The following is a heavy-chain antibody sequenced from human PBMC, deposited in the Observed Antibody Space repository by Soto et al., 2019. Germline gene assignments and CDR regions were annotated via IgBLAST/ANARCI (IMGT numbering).Heavy chain of an antibody. Sequence: PSETLSLTCTVSGGSISSGGYYWSWIRQHPGKGLEWIGYIYYSGSTYYNPSLKSRVTISVDTSKNQFSLKLSSVTAADTAVYYCARSGAAATHDYWGQGTLVTVSS. V-gene: IGHV4-31*03. CDR1: GGSISSGGYY. CDR3: ARSGAAATHDY. J-gene: IGHJ4*02. D-gene: IGHD2-15*01. CDR2: IYYSGST.